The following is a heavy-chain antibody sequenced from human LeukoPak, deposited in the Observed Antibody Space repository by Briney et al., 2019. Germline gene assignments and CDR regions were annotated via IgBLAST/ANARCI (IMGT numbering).Heavy chain of an antibody. V-gene: IGHV3-33*01. Sequence: GGSLRLSCAASGFTFSSYGMHWVRQAPGKGLEWVAVIWYDGSNKYYADSVKGRFTISRDNSKNTLYLQMNSLRAEDTAVYYCARSSGYYYHDAFDIWGQGTMVTVSS. CDR2: IWYDGSNK. CDR3: ARSSGYYYHDAFDI. CDR1: GFTFSSYG. D-gene: IGHD3-22*01. J-gene: IGHJ3*02.